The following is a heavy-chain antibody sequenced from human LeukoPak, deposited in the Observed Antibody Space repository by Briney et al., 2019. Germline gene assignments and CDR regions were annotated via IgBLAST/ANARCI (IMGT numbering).Heavy chain of an antibody. V-gene: IGHV3-7*01. D-gene: IGHD1-26*01. Sequence: GGSLRLSCAPSGFTFSTAWMTWVRQAPGEGLVWLGNINQGGSVTNYVDSVKGRFSISRDNAKNTMYLQMSSLRVEDTAVYYCARDHHSGALDYWGQGTLVTVSS. CDR2: INQGGSVT. CDR1: GFTFSTAW. J-gene: IGHJ4*02. CDR3: ARDHHSGALDY.